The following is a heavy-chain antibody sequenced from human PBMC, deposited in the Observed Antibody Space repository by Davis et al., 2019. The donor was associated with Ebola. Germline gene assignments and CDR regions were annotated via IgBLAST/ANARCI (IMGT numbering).Heavy chain of an antibody. CDR1: GFTFGDYA. V-gene: IGHV3-49*04. J-gene: IGHJ6*02. CDR2: IRSKAYGGTT. Sequence: GESLKISCTASGFTFGDYAMTWVRQAPGKGLEWVGFIRSKAYGGTTEYAASVKGRFTISRDDSKSIAYLQMNSLRAEDTAVYYCAKWDCSGGSCYGMDVWGQGTTVTVSS. D-gene: IGHD2-15*01. CDR3: AKWDCSGGSCYGMDV.